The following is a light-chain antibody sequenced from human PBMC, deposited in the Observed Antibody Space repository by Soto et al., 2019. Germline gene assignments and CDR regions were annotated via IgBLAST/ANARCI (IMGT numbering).Light chain of an antibody. J-gene: IGKJ1*01. V-gene: IGKV4-1*01. CDR2: WAS. CDR3: HQYYSTPRT. Sequence: DIVMTQSPDSLAVSLGERANINCKSSQSVLSSSNNKNYLAWYQQKPGQPPNLLIYWASTRESGVPDRFSGSGSGTDFTLTISSLQAEYVAVYYCHQYYSTPRTFGQGTKVEIK. CDR1: QSVLSSSNNKNY.